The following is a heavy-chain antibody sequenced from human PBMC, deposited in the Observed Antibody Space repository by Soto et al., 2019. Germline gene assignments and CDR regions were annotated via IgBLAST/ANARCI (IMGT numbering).Heavy chain of an antibody. CDR1: GGSVSNFY. CDR2: IYTSGST. CDR3: ARSSHKESWFDP. Sequence: SETLSLTCTVSGGSVSNFYWNWIRQPAGKRLEWIGRIYTSGSTNYNPSLRSRVTMSIDTSRNQFSLKLNSVTAADTAVYYCARSSHKESWFDPWGQGTLVTVSS. V-gene: IGHV4-4*07. D-gene: IGHD6-13*01. J-gene: IGHJ5*02.